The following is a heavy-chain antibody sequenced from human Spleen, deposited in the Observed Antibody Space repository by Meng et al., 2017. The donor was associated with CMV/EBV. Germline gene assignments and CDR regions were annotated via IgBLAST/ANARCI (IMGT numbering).Heavy chain of an antibody. CDR1: GDTLSDYA. CDR3: GRDGVMGLEAPNDSSNYNYGMDV. D-gene: IGHD1-1*01. J-gene: IGHJ6*02. CDR2: IIPGFPTP. V-gene: IGHV1-69*05. Sequence: LVKVSCKASGDTLSDYAISWVRQAPGQGLEWMGGIIPGFPTPDYAQKFQGRVTIITDESTGTAYMELRSLRSEDTAVYYCGRDGVMGLEAPNDSSNYNYGMDVWGQGTTVTVSS.